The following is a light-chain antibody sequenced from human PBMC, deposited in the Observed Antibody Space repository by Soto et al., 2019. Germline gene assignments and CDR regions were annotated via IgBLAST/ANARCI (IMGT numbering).Light chain of an antibody. Sequence: IQMTQSPSSLSASVGYRVTITCRASQGISTYLNWYQKKPGKAPKLLIYAASSLQSGVPSRFSGSGSETDFTLTISSLQPEDFATYSCQQSYSSTWTFGQGTKVDIK. CDR2: AAS. CDR3: QQSYSSTWT. J-gene: IGKJ1*01. V-gene: IGKV1-39*01. CDR1: QGISTY.